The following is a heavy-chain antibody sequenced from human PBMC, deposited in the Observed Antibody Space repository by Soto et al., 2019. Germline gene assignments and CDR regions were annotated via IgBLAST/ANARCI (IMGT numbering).Heavy chain of an antibody. J-gene: IGHJ6*03. V-gene: IGHV3-53*04. CDR3: ARVAPEGDYYYYDMDV. CDR1: GFTVSSNY. CDR2: IYSGGST. Sequence: HPGGSLRLSCAASGFTVSSNYMSWVRQAPGKGLEWVSVIYSGGSTYYADSVKGRFTISRHNSKNTLYLQMNSLRAEDTAVYYCARVAPEGDYYYYDMDVWGKGTTVTVSS.